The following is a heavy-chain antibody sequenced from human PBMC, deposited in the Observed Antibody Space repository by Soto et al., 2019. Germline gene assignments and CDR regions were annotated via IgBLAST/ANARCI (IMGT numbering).Heavy chain of an antibody. CDR1: GFTFSSYA. J-gene: IGHJ4*02. CDR2: ISGSGGST. V-gene: IGHV3-23*01. D-gene: IGHD5-12*01. Sequence: GGSLRLSCAASGFTFSSYAMSWVRQAPGKGLEWVSAISGSGGSTYYADSVKGRFTISRDNSKNTLYLQMNSLRAEDTAVYYCAKSGQNLRATRAPFDYWGQGTLVTVSS. CDR3: AKSGQNLRATRAPFDY.